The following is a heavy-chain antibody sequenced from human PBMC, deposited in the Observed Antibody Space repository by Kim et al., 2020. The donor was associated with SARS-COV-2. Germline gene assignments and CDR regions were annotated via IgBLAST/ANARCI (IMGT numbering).Heavy chain of an antibody. CDR3: ARGRVGDCGGDCLRFQH. CDR1: GFTFSSYA. V-gene: IGHV3-30*04. J-gene: IGHJ1*01. Sequence: GGSLRLSCAASGFTFSSYAMHWVRQAPGKGLEWVAVISYDGSNKYYADSVKGRFTISRDNSKNTLYLQMNSLRAEDTAVYYCARGRVGDCGGDCLRFQH. D-gene: IGHD2-21*02. CDR2: ISYDGSNK.